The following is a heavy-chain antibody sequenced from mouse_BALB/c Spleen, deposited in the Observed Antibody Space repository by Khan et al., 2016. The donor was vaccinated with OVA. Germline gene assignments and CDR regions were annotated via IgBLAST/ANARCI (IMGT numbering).Heavy chain of an antibody. Sequence: EVQLQESGPGLVKPSQSLSLTCTVTGYSITSDYAWNWIRQFPGNRLEWMGYITYSGRTSYTPSLKSRISITRDTSKNQSFLQLNSVTIDDTATYYGSGGRAYWGQGTLVTVSA. D-gene: IGHD3-3*01. CDR3: SGGRAY. CDR1: GYSITSDYA. CDR2: ITYSGRT. J-gene: IGHJ3*01. V-gene: IGHV3-2*02.